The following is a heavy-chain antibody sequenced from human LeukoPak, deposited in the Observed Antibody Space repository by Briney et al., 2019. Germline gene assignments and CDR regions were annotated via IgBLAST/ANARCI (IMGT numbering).Heavy chain of an antibody. D-gene: IGHD6-13*01. V-gene: IGHV1-69*04. CDR2: IIPVLGIA. CDR3: ARDQYSSSWYGRCPGY. CDR1: GGTFSSYA. J-gene: IGHJ4*02. Sequence: SVKVSCKASGGTFSSYAISWVRQAPGQGLEWMGRIIPVLGIANYAQKFQGRVTITADKSTSTAYMELSSLRSEDTAVYYCARDQYSSSWYGRCPGYWGQGTLVTVSS.